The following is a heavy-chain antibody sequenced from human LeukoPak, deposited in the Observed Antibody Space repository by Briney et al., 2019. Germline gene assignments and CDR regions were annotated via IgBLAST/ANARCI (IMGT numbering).Heavy chain of an antibody. CDR2: IPYSGST. CDR3: AGDNPPYYDIFDY. CDR1: GDSSSSYY. D-gene: IGHD3-9*01. V-gene: IGHV4-59*01. Sequence: NPSETLSLTCTVSGDSSSSYYWSWIRQPPGKGLEWIGYIPYSGSTNYNPSLKSRVTISVDTSKNQFSLKLSSVTAADTAVYYCAGDNPPYYDIFDYWGQGALVTVSS. J-gene: IGHJ4*02.